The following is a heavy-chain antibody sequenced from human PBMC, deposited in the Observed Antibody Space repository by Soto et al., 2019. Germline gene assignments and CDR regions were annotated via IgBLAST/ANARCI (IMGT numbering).Heavy chain of an antibody. D-gene: IGHD5-12*01. Sequence: ASVKVSCKASGYTFTGYYMHWVRQAPGQGLEWMGWINPNSGGTNYAQKFQGRVTMTRDTSISTAYTELSRLRSDDTAVYYCARGSIVATISPDYWGQGTLVTVSS. CDR1: GYTFTGYY. CDR2: INPNSGGT. J-gene: IGHJ4*02. V-gene: IGHV1-2*02. CDR3: ARGSIVATISPDY.